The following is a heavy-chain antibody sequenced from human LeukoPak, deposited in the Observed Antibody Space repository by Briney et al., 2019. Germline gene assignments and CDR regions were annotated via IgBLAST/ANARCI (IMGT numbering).Heavy chain of an antibody. D-gene: IGHD5-18*01. CDR2: IYYSGST. Sequence: SETLSLTCAVSGGSISSGGYSWSWIRQPPGKGLEWIGYIYYSGSTYYNPSLKSRVTISVDTSKNQFSLKLSSVTAADTAVYYCARLRGDTAMDRNLDYWGQGTLVTVSS. CDR1: GGSISSGGYS. CDR3: ARLRGDTAMDRNLDY. J-gene: IGHJ4*02. V-gene: IGHV4-30-4*07.